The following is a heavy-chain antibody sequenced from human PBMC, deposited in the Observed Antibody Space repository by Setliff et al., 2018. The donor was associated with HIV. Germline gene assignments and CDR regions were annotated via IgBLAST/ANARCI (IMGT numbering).Heavy chain of an antibody. D-gene: IGHD3-10*01. CDR3: ARAKFRGVYFYYMDV. Sequence: NPSETLSLTCAVAGDSISSGAYYWNWIRQYPGKGLEWSGYIYYLWNTYYKPSFKNRLVMSVDVSQNRFSLKLNSLTAADTAVYYCARAKFRGVYFYYMDVWGKGATVTVSS. CDR1: GDSISSGAYY. J-gene: IGHJ6*03. CDR2: IYYLWNT. V-gene: IGHV4-31*11.